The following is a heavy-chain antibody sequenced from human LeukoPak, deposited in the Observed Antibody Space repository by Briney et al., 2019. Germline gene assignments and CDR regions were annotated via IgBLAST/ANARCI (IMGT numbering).Heavy chain of an antibody. CDR3: ARGTQLGIVWGYYYFGMDV. V-gene: IGHV1-69*13. CDR1: GGTFSTSA. CDR2: VIPILHTT. D-gene: IGHD7-27*01. Sequence: ASVKVSCKASGGTFSTSAFTWVRQAPGRGLEWMGGVIPILHTTNYAQHFQGRVSITADESTSTAYMELSGLISEDTAVYYCARGTQLGIVWGYYYFGMDVWGHGTTVTVSS. J-gene: IGHJ6*02.